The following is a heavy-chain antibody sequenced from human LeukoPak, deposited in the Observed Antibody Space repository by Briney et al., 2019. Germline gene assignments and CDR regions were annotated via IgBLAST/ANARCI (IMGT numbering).Heavy chain of an antibody. J-gene: IGHJ3*02. CDR3: ARDSPQTAFDI. CDR1: GGSISSYY. Sequence: PSETLSLTCTVSGGSISSYYWSWIRQPPGKGLEWIGCIYYSGSTNYNPSLKSRVTISVDTSKNQFSLKLSSVTAADTAVYYCARDSPQTAFDIRGQGTMVTVSS. CDR2: IYYSGST. V-gene: IGHV4-59*01.